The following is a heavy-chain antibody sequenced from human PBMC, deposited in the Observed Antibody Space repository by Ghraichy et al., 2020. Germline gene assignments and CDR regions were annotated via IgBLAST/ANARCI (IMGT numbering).Heavy chain of an antibody. D-gene: IGHD6-6*01. V-gene: IGHV4-59*08. CDR2: IYYSGST. J-gene: IGHJ6*02. CDR1: GGSISSYY. CDR3: ARLSSSSTSYYYYGMDV. Sequence: SETLSLTCTVSGGSISSYYWSWIRQPPGKGLEWIGYIYYSGSTNYNPSLKSRVTISVDTSKNQFSLKLSSVTAADTAVYYCARLSSSSTSYYYYGMDVWGQGTTVTVSS.